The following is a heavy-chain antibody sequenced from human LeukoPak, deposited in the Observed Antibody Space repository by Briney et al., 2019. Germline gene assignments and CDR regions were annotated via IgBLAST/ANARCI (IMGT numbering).Heavy chain of an antibody. CDR3: AELGITMIGGV. V-gene: IGHV3-7*01. CDR1: GFTFSTYY. CDR2: INQDGSET. J-gene: IGHJ6*04. Sequence: GGSLRLSCAASGFTFSTYYMGWVRQAPGKGLEWVASINQDGSETHYVDSVKGRFTISRDNAKNSLYLQMNSLRAEDTAVYYCAELGITMIGGVWGKGTTVTISS. D-gene: IGHD3-10*02.